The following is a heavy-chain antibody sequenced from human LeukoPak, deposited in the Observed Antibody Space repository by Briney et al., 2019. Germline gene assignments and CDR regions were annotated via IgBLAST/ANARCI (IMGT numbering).Heavy chain of an antibody. CDR2: VNHRGST. V-gene: IGHV4-34*01. CDR3: ASVYRSSTSCYNAGSPCCYSGMDV. D-gene: IGHD2-2*02. Sequence: PSETLSLTRALSGGFLSGYFWSWIRQPPRKGGGGVGEVNHRGSTNYIPPLKRRVTTSLDRSKHQLSLTFSSVAAADTAVYYCASVYRSSTSCYNAGSPCCYSGMDVWGQGTTVTVSS. CDR1: GGFLSGYF. J-gene: IGHJ6*02.